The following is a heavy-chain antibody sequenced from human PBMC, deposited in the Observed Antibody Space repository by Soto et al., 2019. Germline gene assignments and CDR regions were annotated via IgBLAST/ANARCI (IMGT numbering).Heavy chain of an antibody. CDR1: GFSLSTSGVG. CDR3: AHRRSYGSGSYFDY. V-gene: IGHV2-5*02. CDR2: IYWDDYK. D-gene: IGHD3-10*01. J-gene: IGHJ4*02. Sequence: QITLKESGPTLVKPTQTLTLTCTFSGFSLSTSGVGVGWIRQPPGKALEWLALIYWDDYKRYSPSLKSRLTITKDTSKNQVVLTMTNMDPVDTATYYCAHRRSYGSGSYFDYWGQGTLVTVSS.